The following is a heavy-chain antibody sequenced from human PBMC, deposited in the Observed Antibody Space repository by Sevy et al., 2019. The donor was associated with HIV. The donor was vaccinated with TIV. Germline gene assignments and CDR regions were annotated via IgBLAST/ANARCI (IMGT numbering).Heavy chain of an antibody. D-gene: IGHD3-22*01. J-gene: IGHJ4*02. CDR2: IGVNNGKT. CDR3: ARDSYYYDMHSSYRPPDY. CDR1: GYNFNTYV. Sequence: ASVKVSCKASGYNFNTYVITWVRQAPGQGLEGVGWIGVNNGKTNYAARLQARISMTADTSTSTVYMELRTLTSDDTAMYFCARDSYYYDMHSSYRPPDYWGQGTLVTVSS. V-gene: IGHV1-18*01.